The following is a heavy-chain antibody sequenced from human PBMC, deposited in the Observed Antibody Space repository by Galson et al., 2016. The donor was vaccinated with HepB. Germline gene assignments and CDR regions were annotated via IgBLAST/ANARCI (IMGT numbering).Heavy chain of an antibody. Sequence: RQAPGKGLEWVASISTRRNTYYSDSVQGRFTISRDNSNNTLYLQMNGLRAEDTAVYYCAKERLVQRIFDHWGQGTLLTVSS. D-gene: IGHD1/OR15-1a*01. CDR3: AKERLVQRIFDH. V-gene: IGHV3-23*01. CDR2: ISTRRNT. J-gene: IGHJ4*02.